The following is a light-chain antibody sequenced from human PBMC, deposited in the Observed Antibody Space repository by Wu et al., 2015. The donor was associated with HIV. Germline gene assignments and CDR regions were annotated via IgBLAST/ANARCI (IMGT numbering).Light chain of an antibody. CDR1: RSINTW. J-gene: IGKJ1*01. V-gene: IGKV1-5*03. CDR3: QQYNFYSRT. Sequence: DIQMTQSPSTLSASVGDRVTITCRASRSINTWLAWYQQKPGTAPKLLIYEASALENGVPSRFSGSGSGTEFTLTISSLQPDDFATYYCQQYNFYSRTFGQGTKVEVK. CDR2: EAS.